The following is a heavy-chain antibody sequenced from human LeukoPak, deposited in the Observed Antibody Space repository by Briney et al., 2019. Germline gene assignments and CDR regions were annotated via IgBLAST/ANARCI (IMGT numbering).Heavy chain of an antibody. D-gene: IGHD6-19*01. Sequence: GGSLRLSCEASGFTFSDPYMSWIRQAPGKGLEWVSYISGSGTTIYYADSVKGRFTMSRDNAKNSVYLQMGSLRAEDTAVYFCARGGVGLAVAAYFDFWGQGTLVTVSS. J-gene: IGHJ4*02. CDR3: ARGGVGLAVAAYFDF. V-gene: IGHV3-11*04. CDR1: GFTFSDPY. CDR2: ISGSGTTI.